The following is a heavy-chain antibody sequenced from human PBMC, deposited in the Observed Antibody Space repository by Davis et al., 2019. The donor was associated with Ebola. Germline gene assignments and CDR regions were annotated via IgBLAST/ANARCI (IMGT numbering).Heavy chain of an antibody. CDR3: ARAVGYYYDSSGYYGRSDAFDI. Sequence: GGSLRLSCAASGFTFSSYDMHWVRQATGKGLEWVSAIGTAGDTYYPGSVKGRFTISRENAKNSLYLQMNSLRAGDTAVYYCARAVGYYYDSSGYYGRSDAFDIWGQGTMVTVSS. V-gene: IGHV3-13*01. D-gene: IGHD3-22*01. CDR1: GFTFSSYD. CDR2: IGTAGDT. J-gene: IGHJ3*02.